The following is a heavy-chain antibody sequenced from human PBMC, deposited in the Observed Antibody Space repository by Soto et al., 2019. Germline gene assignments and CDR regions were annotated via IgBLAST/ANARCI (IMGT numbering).Heavy chain of an antibody. CDR2: IVVGSGNT. V-gene: IGHV1-58*02. CDR3: AARGGASWFDP. CDR1: GYTFTSYD. Sequence: SVKVSCKASGYTFTSYDINWVRQARGQRLEWIGWIVVGSGNTNYAQKFQERVTITRDMSTSTAYMELSSLRSEDTAVYYCAARGGASWFDPWGQGTLVTVSS. D-gene: IGHD3-16*01. J-gene: IGHJ5*02.